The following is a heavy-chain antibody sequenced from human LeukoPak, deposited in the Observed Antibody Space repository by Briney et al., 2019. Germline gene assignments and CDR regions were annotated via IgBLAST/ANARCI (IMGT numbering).Heavy chain of an antibody. J-gene: IGHJ6*03. CDR2: INPSAGT. V-gene: IGHV4-34*01. CDR1: GVSFSDYA. Sequence: SETLCLSCAVSGVSFSDYAWSWVRQPPGKGLEWIGEINPSAGTNPNPSPMSRVSMSVDTSKNQISLRVSSVTAADTAVYYCARVGYRYSINDWSRTGLGAYPTKYYYYMDVWGKGTTVTVSS. CDR3: ARVGYRYSINDWSRTGLGAYPTKYYYYMDV. D-gene: IGHD5-18*01.